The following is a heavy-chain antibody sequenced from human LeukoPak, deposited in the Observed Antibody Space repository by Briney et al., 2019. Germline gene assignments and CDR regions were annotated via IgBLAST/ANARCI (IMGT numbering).Heavy chain of an antibody. Sequence: GGSLRLSCAASGFTFSSYAMHWVRQAPGRGLEYVSAISSNGGSTYYANSVKGRFTISRDNSKNTLYLQMGSLRAEDMAVYYCARSSGSYPLDYWGQGTLVTVSS. V-gene: IGHV3-64*01. D-gene: IGHD1-26*01. CDR2: ISSNGGST. J-gene: IGHJ4*02. CDR3: ARSSGSYPLDY. CDR1: GFTFSSYA.